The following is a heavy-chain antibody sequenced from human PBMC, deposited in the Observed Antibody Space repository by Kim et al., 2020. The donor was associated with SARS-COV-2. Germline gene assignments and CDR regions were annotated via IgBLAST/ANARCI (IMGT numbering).Heavy chain of an antibody. V-gene: IGHV4-31*02. D-gene: IGHD6-6*01. Sequence: TPSLKSRVTISVDTSKNQFSLKLSSVTAADTAVYYCARDRRGSPYYFDYWGQGTLVTVSS. CDR3: ARDRRGSPYYFDY. J-gene: IGHJ4*02.